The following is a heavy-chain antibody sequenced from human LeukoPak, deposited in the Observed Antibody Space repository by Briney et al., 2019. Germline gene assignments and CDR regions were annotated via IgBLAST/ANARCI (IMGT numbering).Heavy chain of an antibody. CDR2: IYYSGST. CDR3: ASRRVEMATFDY. Sequence: PSETLSLTCTVSGGSISSYYWSWIRQPPGKGLEWIGYIYYSGSTNYNPSLKSRFTISVDTSKNQFSLKLSSVTAADTAVYYCASRRVEMATFDYWGQGTLVTVSS. CDR1: GGSISSYY. D-gene: IGHD5-24*01. J-gene: IGHJ4*02. V-gene: IGHV4-59*08.